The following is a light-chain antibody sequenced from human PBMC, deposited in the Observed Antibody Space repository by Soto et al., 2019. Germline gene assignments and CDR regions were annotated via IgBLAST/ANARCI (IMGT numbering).Light chain of an antibody. J-gene: IGLJ1*01. CDR1: SSNIGSNA. V-gene: IGLV1-44*01. CDR2: GDN. CDR3: CSNAGSLEV. Sequence: QSVLTQPPSASGTPGQRVTISCSGSSSNIGSNAVKWYQQLPGTAPKLLIYGDNQRPSGVPDRFSGSKSGNSASLAISGLQAEDEADYYCCSNAGSLEVFGTGTKVT.